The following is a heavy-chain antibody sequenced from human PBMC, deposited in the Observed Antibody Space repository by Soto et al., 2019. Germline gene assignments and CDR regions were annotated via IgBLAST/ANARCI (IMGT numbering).Heavy chain of an antibody. V-gene: IGHV6-1*01. CDR3: ARDPAGYCSSTSCYAASYYYYGMDV. Sequence: LSLTCAISGDSVSSNSAAWNWIRQSPSRGLEWLGRTYYRSKWYNDYAVSVKSRITINPDTSKNQFSLQLNSVTPEDTAVYYCARDPAGYCSSTSCYAASYYYYGMDVWGQGTTVTVSS. D-gene: IGHD2-2*01. CDR1: GDSVSSNSAA. CDR2: TYYRSKWYN. J-gene: IGHJ6*02.